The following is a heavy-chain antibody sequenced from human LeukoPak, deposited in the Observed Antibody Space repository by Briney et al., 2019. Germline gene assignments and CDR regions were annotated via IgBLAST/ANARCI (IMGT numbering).Heavy chain of an antibody. D-gene: IGHD4-23*01. CDR1: GYTFTDYY. Sequence: RGPGKNSFKASGYTFTDYYMHWVAPGPGKRGGGMGRVDPEDGETIYAEKFQGRVTITADTSTDTVYMELNSLRSEDTAVYYCARECTVVGYYYMDVWGKGTTVTVSS. J-gene: IGHJ6*03. CDR2: VDPEDGET. V-gene: IGHV1-69-2*01. CDR3: ARECTVVGYYYMDV.